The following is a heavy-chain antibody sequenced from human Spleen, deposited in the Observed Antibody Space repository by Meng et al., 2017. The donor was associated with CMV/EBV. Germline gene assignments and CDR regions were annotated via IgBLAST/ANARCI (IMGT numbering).Heavy chain of an antibody. V-gene: IGHV4-4*02. CDR2: IYHRGNT. CDR3: ARDPGGEAPLDY. Sequence: CGDSGGSISSNSWWTWVLQPPGKGLEWIGEIYHRGNTNYNPSLESRVTITLDKSKNQFSLKLTSVTAADKAIYYCARDPGGEAPLDYWGQGTLVTVSS. CDR1: GGSISSNSW. J-gene: IGHJ4*02. D-gene: IGHD1-14*01.